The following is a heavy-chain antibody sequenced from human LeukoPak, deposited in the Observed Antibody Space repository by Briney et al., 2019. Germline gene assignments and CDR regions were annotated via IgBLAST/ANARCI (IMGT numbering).Heavy chain of an antibody. CDR2: IYYSGST. D-gene: IGHD3-10*01. Sequence: SETLSLTCTVSGGSISSYYWSWIRQPPGKGLEWIGSIYYSGSTYYNPSLKSRVTISVDTSKNQFSLELSSVTAADTAVYYCARSKVRGVSITSLFDYWGQGTLVTVSS. J-gene: IGHJ4*02. CDR1: GGSISSYY. V-gene: IGHV4-59*05. CDR3: ARSKVRGVSITSLFDY.